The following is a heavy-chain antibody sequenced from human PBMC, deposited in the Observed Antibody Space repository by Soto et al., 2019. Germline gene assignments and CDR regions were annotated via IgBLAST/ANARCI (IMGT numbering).Heavy chain of an antibody. J-gene: IGHJ4*02. CDR2: VSFDGKVT. CDR1: GFNFNSLS. V-gene: IGHV3-30*04. D-gene: IGHD1-26*01. CDR3: ANPFSAQDGGGFFDY. Sequence: GGSLRLSCTGSGFNFNSLSLHWVRQGPDKGLEWVAVVSFDGKVTYYADSVKGRFTISRDNSKNTLYLDLNSLRADDTAIYYYANPFSAQDGGGFFDYWGPGTLVTVS.